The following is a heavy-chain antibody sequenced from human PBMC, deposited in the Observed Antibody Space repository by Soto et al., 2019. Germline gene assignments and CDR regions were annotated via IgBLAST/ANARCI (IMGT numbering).Heavy chain of an antibody. Sequence: EVQLMESGGGLVKPGGSLRLSCAASGFTFSSYSMNWVRQAPGKGLEWVSSISSSSSYIYYADSVKGRFTISRDNAKNSLYLQMNSLRAEDTAVYYCARASRGCSSTSCSIYYYYYYMDVWGKGTTVTVSS. CDR3: ARASRGCSSTSCSIYYYYYYMDV. J-gene: IGHJ6*03. CDR1: GFTFSSYS. D-gene: IGHD2-2*01. CDR2: ISSSSSYI. V-gene: IGHV3-21*01.